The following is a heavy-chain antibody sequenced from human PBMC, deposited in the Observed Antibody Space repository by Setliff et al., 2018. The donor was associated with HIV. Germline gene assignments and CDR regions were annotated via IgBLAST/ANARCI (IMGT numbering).Heavy chain of an antibody. Sequence: ASVKVSCKASNYTLINYGVSWVRQAPGQGLEWMGWIGSYSGYTIYAQKFQGRLTMTRNTSISTAYMELSGLISEDAAVYYCARAGGLRMDRGVVSDYWGQGTLVTVSS. V-gene: IGHV1-8*02. CDR3: ARAGGLRMDRGVVSDY. CDR2: IGSYSGYT. J-gene: IGHJ4*02. D-gene: IGHD3-10*01. CDR1: NYTLINYG.